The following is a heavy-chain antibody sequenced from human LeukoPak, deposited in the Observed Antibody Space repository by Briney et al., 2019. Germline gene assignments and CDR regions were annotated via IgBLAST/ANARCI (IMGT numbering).Heavy chain of an antibody. V-gene: IGHV4-39*01. J-gene: IGHJ3*02. CDR3: ARRDIAFNAFDT. CDR2: FCSSGTT. CDR1: GDSISSITCY. D-gene: IGHD2-21*01. Sequence: SETLSLTCKVCGDSISSITCYWGWIRQSPGKGLEWIGSFCSSGTTYYNPSLKSRVTISIDTSKNQFSLKMISVTAADTAVYYCARRDIAFNAFDTWSQGTMVTVSS.